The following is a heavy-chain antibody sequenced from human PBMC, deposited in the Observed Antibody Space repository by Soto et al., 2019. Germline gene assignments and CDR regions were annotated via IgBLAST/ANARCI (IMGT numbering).Heavy chain of an antibody. V-gene: IGHV3-48*04. J-gene: IGHJ4*02. CDR2: ISSGSTI. CDR1: GFTFSSYS. CDR3: TSEYHPREY. Sequence: GGSLRLSCAASGFTFSSYSMNWVRQAPGKGLEWVSYISSGSTIYYADSVKGRFTISRDNAKNSLYLQMNSLRAEDTAVYYCTSEYHPREYWGQGTLVTVSS.